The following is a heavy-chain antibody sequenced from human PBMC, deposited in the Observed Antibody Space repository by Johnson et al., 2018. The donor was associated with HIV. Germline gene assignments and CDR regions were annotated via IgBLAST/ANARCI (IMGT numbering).Heavy chain of an antibody. J-gene: IGHJ3*02. Sequence: QVQLVESGGGVVQPGRSLRLSCAASGFTFSDYYMSWIREAPGKGLEWFSYISCSGSPRYYADSVKGRFTIYRDNSKNRLYLQMNSLGAEDNAVYYGARGPTRFAAFDIWGQGTMVTVSS. V-gene: IGHV3-11*01. CDR1: GFTFSDYY. CDR2: ISCSGSPR. CDR3: ARGPTRFAAFDI. D-gene: IGHD3-10*01.